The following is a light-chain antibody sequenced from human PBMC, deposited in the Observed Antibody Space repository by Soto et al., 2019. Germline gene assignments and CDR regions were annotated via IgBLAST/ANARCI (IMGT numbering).Light chain of an antibody. CDR1: QSIAAS. V-gene: IGKV1-5*01. J-gene: IGKJ1*01. CDR3: QQYDYSRT. Sequence: DVQMTQSPSTLSASVGDSVTITCRASQSIAASLAWYQLKPGEATKLLIYDVSNLESGVPSRFSGSGSGTEFILTIRSLHPDDFATYYCQQYDYSRTFGQGTKVEIK. CDR2: DVS.